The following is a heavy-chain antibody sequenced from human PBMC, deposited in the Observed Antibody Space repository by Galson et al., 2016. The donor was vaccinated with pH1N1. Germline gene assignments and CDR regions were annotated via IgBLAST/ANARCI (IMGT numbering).Heavy chain of an antibody. D-gene: IGHD2-2*01. CDR2: IYYSGST. CDR1: GGSISSSSYY. V-gene: IGHV4-39*01. Sequence: GGSISSSSYYWGWIRQPPGKGLEWIGSIYYSGSTYYNPSLKSRVTISVDTSKNQFSLKLSSVTAADTAVYYCARSLMDQFEAFDIWGQGTMVTVSS. CDR3: ARSLMDQFEAFDI. J-gene: IGHJ3*02.